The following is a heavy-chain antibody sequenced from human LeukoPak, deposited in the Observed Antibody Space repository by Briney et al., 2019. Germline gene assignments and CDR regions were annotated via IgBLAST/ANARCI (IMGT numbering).Heavy chain of an antibody. CDR2: IYSGGST. D-gene: IGHD3-3*01. V-gene: IGHV3-53*01. Sequence: GGSLRLPCAASGFTVSSNYMSWVRQAPGKGLEWVSVIYSGGSTYYADSVKGRFTISRDNSKNTLYLQMNSLRAEDTAVYYCARAHGVTIFGVVMYDAFDIWGKGQWSPSLQ. CDR1: GFTVSSNY. J-gene: IGHJ3*02. CDR3: ARAHGVTIFGVVMYDAFDI.